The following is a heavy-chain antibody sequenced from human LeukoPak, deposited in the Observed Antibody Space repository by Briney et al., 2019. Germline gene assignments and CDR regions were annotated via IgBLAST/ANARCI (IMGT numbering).Heavy chain of an antibody. D-gene: IGHD6-13*01. CDR1: GGSISSYY. Sequence: KSSETLSLTCTVSGGSISSYYWSWIRQPPGKGLEWIGYIYYSGSTNYNPSLKSRVTISVDTSKNQFSLKLSSVTAADTAVYYCARLWGIAAAENWFDPWGQGTLVTVPS. CDR3: ARLWGIAAAENWFDP. V-gene: IGHV4-59*08. CDR2: IYYSGST. J-gene: IGHJ5*02.